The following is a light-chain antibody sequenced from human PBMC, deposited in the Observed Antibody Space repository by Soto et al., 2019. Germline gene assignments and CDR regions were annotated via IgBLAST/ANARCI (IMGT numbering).Light chain of an antibody. CDR3: NSYAGTSNV. Sequence: QSALTQPPSASGSPGQSVTISCTGTSSDVGGSKYVSWYQQHPGKAPKLIIYEVSERPSGVPDRFSGSKSGNTASLTVSGLQAEDEAHYYCNSYAGTSNVFGTGTNSPS. J-gene: IGLJ1*01. CDR1: SSDVGGSKY. V-gene: IGLV2-8*01. CDR2: EVS.